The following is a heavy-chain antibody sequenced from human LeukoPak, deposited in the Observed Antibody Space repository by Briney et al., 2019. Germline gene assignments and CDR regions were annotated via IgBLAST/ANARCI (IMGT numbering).Heavy chain of an antibody. D-gene: IGHD1-7*01. CDR3: AKKLELQT. Sequence: GRSLRLSCAASGFTFSSYGMHWVRQAPGKGLEWVAVISYDGSNKYYADSVKGRFTISRDNSKNTLYLQMNSLRAEDTAVYYCAKKLELQTWGQGTLVTVSS. V-gene: IGHV3-30*18. J-gene: IGHJ4*02. CDR2: ISYDGSNK. CDR1: GFTFSSYG.